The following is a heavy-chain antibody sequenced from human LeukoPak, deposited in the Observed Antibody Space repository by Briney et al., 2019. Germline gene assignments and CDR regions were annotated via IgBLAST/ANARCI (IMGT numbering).Heavy chain of an antibody. V-gene: IGHV1-8*01. CDR3: ARGSMRFLEWIPAYYYYYGMDV. D-gene: IGHD3-3*01. CDR1: GYTFTSYD. Sequence: ASVKVSCKASGYTFTSYDINWLRQATGQGLEWMGWMNPNSGNTGYAQKFQGRVTMTRNTSISTAYMELSSLRSEDTAVYYCARGSMRFLEWIPAYYYYYGMDVWGQGTTVTVSS. J-gene: IGHJ6*02. CDR2: MNPNSGNT.